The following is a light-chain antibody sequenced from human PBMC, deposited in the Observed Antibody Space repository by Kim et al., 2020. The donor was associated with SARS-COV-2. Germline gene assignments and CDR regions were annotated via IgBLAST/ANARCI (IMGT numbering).Light chain of an antibody. CDR3: QHYNNYPWT. V-gene: IGKV1-5*03. Sequence: SVGDKVTMTCRASQSISNWLAWYQQKPGKAPKLLIYRASSLETGVPSRFSGSGSGREFTLTISSLQPGDFATYFCQHYNNYPWTFGQGTKVDIK. CDR1: QSISNW. J-gene: IGKJ1*01. CDR2: RAS.